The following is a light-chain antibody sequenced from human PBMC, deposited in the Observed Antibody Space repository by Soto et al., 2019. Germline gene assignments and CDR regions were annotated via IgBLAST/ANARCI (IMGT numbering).Light chain of an antibody. Sequence: QSVLTQPPSVSGAPGQRVTISCTGSSSNFGAGYDVHWYQQLPGTAPKLLIYRNDQRPSGVPDRFSGSKSDTSASLAISGLQSQDEADYYCAAWDDSLNGPVFGGGTKLTVL. J-gene: IGLJ3*02. CDR1: SSNFGAGYD. CDR3: AAWDDSLNGPV. V-gene: IGLV1-44*01. CDR2: RND.